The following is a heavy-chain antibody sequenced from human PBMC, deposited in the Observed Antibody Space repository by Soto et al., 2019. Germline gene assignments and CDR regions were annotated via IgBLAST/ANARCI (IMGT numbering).Heavy chain of an antibody. Sequence: ASVKVSCKASGYSFTSYVIYWVRQAPGQRLEWMGWINAGNGNTKYSQKFQGRVTITSDTSASTAYMELSSLRSEDTAVYFCARGVENIVVVLDVFGYYGMDVWGQGTTVTVSS. V-gene: IGHV1-3*01. CDR2: INAGNGNT. D-gene: IGHD2-2*01. CDR3: ARGVENIVVVLDVFGYYGMDV. J-gene: IGHJ6*02. CDR1: GYSFTSYV.